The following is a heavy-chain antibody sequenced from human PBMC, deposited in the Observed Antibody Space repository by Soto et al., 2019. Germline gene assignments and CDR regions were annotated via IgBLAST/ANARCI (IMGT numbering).Heavy chain of an antibody. V-gene: IGHV4-34*01. CDR2: INHSGST. CDR1: GGSFSGHY. CDR3: ARGITMRVVLKGDAPDKYYLDS. D-gene: IGHD3-22*01. Sequence: PSETLSLTCAVYGGSFSGHYWTWIRQPPGKGLEWIGEINHSGSTNYNPSLKSRVTISVDTSKNQFSLKLSSMTAADTAVYYCARGITMRVVLKGDAPDKYYLDSWGQGNLVTVSS. J-gene: IGHJ4*02.